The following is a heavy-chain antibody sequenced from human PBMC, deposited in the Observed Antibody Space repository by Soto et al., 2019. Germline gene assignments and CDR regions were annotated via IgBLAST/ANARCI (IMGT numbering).Heavy chain of an antibody. CDR1: GGSFSGYY. V-gene: IGHV4-34*01. D-gene: IGHD2-8*02. CDR2: INHSGST. Sequence: QVQLQQWGAGLLKPSETLSLTCAVYGGSFSGYYWTWIRQPPGTGLEWIGEINHSGSTNYNRSLMSRVTISVDTSKNQFSLKLSSVTAADTAVYYCARDKITGLFDYWGQGTLVTVSS. J-gene: IGHJ4*02. CDR3: ARDKITGLFDY.